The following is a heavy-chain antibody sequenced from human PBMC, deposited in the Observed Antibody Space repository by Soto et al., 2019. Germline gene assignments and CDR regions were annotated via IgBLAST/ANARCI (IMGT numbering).Heavy chain of an antibody. CDR1: GGTFSSDT. J-gene: IGHJ4*02. CDR3: ARLSRYSSSWEGYFDY. CDR2: IIPILGIA. Sequence: AASVKGSCKASGGTFSSDTGSWVRQAPGQGLEWMGRIIPILGIANYAQKFQGRVTITADKSTSTAYMELSSLRSEDTAVYYCARLSRYSSSWEGYFDYRGQGILVTVSS. V-gene: IGHV1-69*02. D-gene: IGHD6-13*01.